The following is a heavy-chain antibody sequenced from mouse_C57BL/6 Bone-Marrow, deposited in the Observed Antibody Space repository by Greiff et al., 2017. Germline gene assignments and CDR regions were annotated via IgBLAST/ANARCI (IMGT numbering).Heavy chain of an antibody. CDR3: AKPLLRRDWYFDV. J-gene: IGHJ1*03. CDR2: IHPNSGST. D-gene: IGHD1-1*01. V-gene: IGHV1-64*01. CDR1: GYTFTSYW. Sequence: QVQLQQPGAELVKPGASVKLSCKASGYTFTSYWMHWVKQRPGQGLEWIGKIHPNSGSTNYNQKFKSKATLTIDKSSSTAYLQHSSLTSEDSAVSDCAKPLLRRDWYFDVWGTGTTVTVSS.